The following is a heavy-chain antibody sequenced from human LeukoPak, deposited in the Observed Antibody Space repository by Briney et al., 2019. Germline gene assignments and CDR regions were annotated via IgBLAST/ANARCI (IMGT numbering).Heavy chain of an antibody. D-gene: IGHD2-21*02. J-gene: IGHJ5*02. CDR2: ISESGGNT. CDR3: ARYEQRPGVTASDP. V-gene: IGHV3-23*01. Sequence: GGSLRLSCAASGFTFRNYAMTWVRQAPGKGLEWVSLISESGGNTNYADSVKGRFTISRDNSKNTLYLQMNSLGVEDTAMYYCARYEQRPGVTASDPWSQGTLVTVSS. CDR1: GFTFRNYA.